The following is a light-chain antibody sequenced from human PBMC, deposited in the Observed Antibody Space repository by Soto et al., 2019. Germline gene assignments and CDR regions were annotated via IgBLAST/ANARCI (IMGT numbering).Light chain of an antibody. CDR1: SSDVGGYNY. V-gene: IGLV2-14*01. J-gene: IGLJ1*01. CDR2: DVS. CDR3: SSYTSSSTLYV. Sequence: QSLLTQPASVTGSPGQSITISCPRNSSDVGGYNYVSWYQQHPGKAPKLMIYDVSNRPSGVSNRFSGSKSGNTASLTISGLQAEDEADYYCSSYTSSSTLYVFGTGTKVTVL.